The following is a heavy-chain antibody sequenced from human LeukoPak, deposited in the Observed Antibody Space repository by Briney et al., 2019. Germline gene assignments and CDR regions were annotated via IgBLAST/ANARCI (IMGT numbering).Heavy chain of an antibody. J-gene: IGHJ3*02. CDR1: GYTFTSYD. CDR2: MNPNSGNT. V-gene: IGHV1-8*03. D-gene: IGHD1-26*01. Sequence: GASVKVSRKASGYTFTSYDINWVRQATGQGLEWMGWMNPNSGNTGYAQKFQGRVTITRNTSISTAYMELSSLRSEDTAVYYCARGPVGATGEDIWGQGTMVTVSS. CDR3: ARGPVGATGEDI.